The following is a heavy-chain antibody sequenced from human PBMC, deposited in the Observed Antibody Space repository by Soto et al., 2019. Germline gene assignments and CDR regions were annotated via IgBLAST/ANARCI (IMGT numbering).Heavy chain of an antibody. CDR3: ARELRITMLGWVIRVPTSYPDV. J-gene: IGHJ6*01. Sequence: CKASGDTMPSYCISRVRRAPGQGLEWMGWISAYNGNTNYAQKLQGRVTMTTDTSTSTAYMELRSLRSDDTAVYYCARELRITMLGWVIRVPTSYPDV. CDR1: GDTMPSYC. CDR2: ISAYNGNT. V-gene: IGHV1-18*01. D-gene: IGHD3-10*02.